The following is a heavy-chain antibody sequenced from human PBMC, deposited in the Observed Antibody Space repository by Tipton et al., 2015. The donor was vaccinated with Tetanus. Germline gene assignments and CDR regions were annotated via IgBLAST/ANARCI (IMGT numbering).Heavy chain of an antibody. CDR3: ARGYYDFWSGYWFDP. CDR1: GGSISSGGYY. D-gene: IGHD3-3*01. Sequence: TLSLTCTVSGGSISSGGYYWSWIRQHPGKGLEWIGYIYYSGSTYYNPSLKSRVTISVDTSKNQFSLKLSSVTAADTAVYYCARGYYDFWSGYWFDPWGQGTLVTVSS. CDR2: IYYSGST. V-gene: IGHV4-31*03. J-gene: IGHJ5*02.